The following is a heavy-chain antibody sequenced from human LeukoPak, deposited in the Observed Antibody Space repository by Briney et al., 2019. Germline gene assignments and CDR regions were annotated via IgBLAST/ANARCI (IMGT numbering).Heavy chain of an antibody. CDR1: GYTFTSYY. J-gene: IGHJ4*02. Sequence: ASVKVSCKASGYTFTSYYMHWVRQAPGQGLEWMGIINPSGGSTSYAQKFQGRVTMTRDMSTSTVYMELSSLRSEDTAVYYCARDPLGGNGVVPAAMPLYYFDYWGQGTLVTVSS. CDR2: INPSGGST. V-gene: IGHV1-46*01. CDR3: ARDPLGGNGVVPAAMPLYYFDY. D-gene: IGHD2-2*01.